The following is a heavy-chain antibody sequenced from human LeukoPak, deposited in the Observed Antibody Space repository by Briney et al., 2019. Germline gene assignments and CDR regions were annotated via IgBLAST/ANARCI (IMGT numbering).Heavy chain of an antibody. CDR2: IYYSGST. V-gene: IGHV4-39*01. CDR3: ARHDGPRVYSEFDP. CDR1: GGSISSSSDY. D-gene: IGHD6-13*01. J-gene: IGHJ5*02. Sequence: PSETLSLTCTVPGGSISSSSDYWGWIRQPPGKGLEWIGSIYYSGSTYNNPSLKSRVTISVDTSKNQFSLKLSSVTAADTAVYYCARHDGPRVYSEFDPWGQGTLVTVSS.